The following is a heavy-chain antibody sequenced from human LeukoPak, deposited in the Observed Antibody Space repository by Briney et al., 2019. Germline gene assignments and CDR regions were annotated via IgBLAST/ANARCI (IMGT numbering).Heavy chain of an antibody. D-gene: IGHD3-22*01. CDR1: GYTFTSYY. V-gene: IGHV1-46*01. CDR3: ARAGKSITMIVVVGAFDI. Sequence: GASVKVSCKASGYTFTSYYMHWVRQAPGQGLEWMGIINPSGGSTSYAQKFQGRVTMTRDTSTSTVYMELSSLRSEGTAVYYCARAGKSITMIVVVGAFDIWGQGTMVTVSS. J-gene: IGHJ3*02. CDR2: INPSGGST.